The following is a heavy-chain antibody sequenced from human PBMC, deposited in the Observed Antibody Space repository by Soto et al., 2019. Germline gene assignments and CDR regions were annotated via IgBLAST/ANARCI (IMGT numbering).Heavy chain of an antibody. D-gene: IGHD2-15*01. CDR2: IIPILGIA. Sequence: ASVKVSCKASGGTFSSYTISWVRQAPGQGLEWMGRIIPILGIANYAQKFQGRVTITADKSTSTAYMELSSLRSEDTAVYYCARVGRAPLVAARRYYFDYWGQGTLVTVSS. CDR1: GGTFSSYT. CDR3: ARVGRAPLVAARRYYFDY. J-gene: IGHJ4*02. V-gene: IGHV1-69*02.